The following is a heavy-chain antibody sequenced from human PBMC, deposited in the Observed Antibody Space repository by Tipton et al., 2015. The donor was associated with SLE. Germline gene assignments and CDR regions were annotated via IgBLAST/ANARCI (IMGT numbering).Heavy chain of an antibody. CDR2: INHSGSA. Sequence: LRLSCAVYGGTFSGNYWIWIRQPPGKGLEWIGEINHSGSANYNPSLKSRVTISVDSSKNQFSLRLSSLTAADTAVYYCARLVNGCFYNWGQGTLVTVSS. D-gene: IGHD3-16*01. CDR3: ARLVNGCFYN. J-gene: IGHJ1*01. CDR1: GGTFSGNY. V-gene: IGHV4-34*01.